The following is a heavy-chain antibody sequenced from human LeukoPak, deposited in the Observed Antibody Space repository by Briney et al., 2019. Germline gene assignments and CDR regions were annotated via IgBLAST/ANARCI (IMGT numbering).Heavy chain of an antibody. D-gene: IGHD4-17*01. Sequence: SGPTLVNPTQTLTLTCTFSGFSLSTSREGVGWIRQPPGKALEWLALIYWDHDKRYSPSLKTRLTITKDTSKNQVVLTMTNMNPVDTATYYCAHRRTGHTSFDYWGQGTLVTVSS. CDR3: AHRRTGHTSFDY. V-gene: IGHV2-5*02. CDR1: GFSLSTSREG. J-gene: IGHJ4*02. CDR2: IYWDHDK.